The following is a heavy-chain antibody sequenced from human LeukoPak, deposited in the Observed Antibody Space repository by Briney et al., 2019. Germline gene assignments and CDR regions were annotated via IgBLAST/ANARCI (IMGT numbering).Heavy chain of an antibody. Sequence: PGGSLRLSCAASGFTFSNYAMHWVRQAPGKGLEWVAVISYDGSDKHYADSVKGRFTISRDNSKNTLNLQMNSLRAEDTAVYYCAKARAGDITAAFNYWGQGTLVTVSS. J-gene: IGHJ4*02. CDR3: AKARAGDITAAFNY. CDR1: GFTFSNYA. CDR2: ISYDGSDK. V-gene: IGHV3-30-3*01. D-gene: IGHD6-13*01.